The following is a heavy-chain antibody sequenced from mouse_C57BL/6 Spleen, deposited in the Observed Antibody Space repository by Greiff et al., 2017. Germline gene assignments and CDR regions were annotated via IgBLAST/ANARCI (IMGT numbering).Heavy chain of an antibody. CDR2: IYPGDGDT. J-gene: IGHJ4*01. V-gene: IGHV1-80*01. CDR1: GYAFSSYW. Sequence: VQLQQSGAELVKPGASVKISCKASGYAFSSYWMNWVKQRPGKGLEWIGQIYPGDGDTNYNGKFKGKATLTADKSSSTAYMQLSSLTSEDSAVYFCARPDYGSSSMDYWGQGTSVTVSS. CDR3: ARPDYGSSSMDY. D-gene: IGHD1-1*01.